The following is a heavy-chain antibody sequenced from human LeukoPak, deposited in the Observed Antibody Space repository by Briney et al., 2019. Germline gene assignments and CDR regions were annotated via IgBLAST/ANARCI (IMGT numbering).Heavy chain of an antibody. Sequence: GESLKISCKGSGYSFTSYWIGWVRQMPGKGLEWVGIIYPGNSDTRYSPSFQGQVTISADTSISTAYLQWSSLKASDTAMYYCARLDYDSSAHFDYWGQGTLVTVS. V-gene: IGHV5-51*01. CDR1: GYSFTSYW. D-gene: IGHD3-22*01. CDR3: ARLDYDSSAHFDY. CDR2: IYPGNSDT. J-gene: IGHJ4*02.